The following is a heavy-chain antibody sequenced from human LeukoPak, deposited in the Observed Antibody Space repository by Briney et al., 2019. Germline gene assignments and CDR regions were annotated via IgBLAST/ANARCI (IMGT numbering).Heavy chain of an antibody. J-gene: IGHJ3*02. CDR1: GGSFSGYY. V-gene: IGHV4-34*01. Sequence: SETLSLTCAVYGGSFSGYYWSWIRQPPGKGLEWIGEITHSGSTNYNPSLKSRVTISVDTSKNQFSLKLSSVTAADTAVYYCARGLVVGGTGVWTFDIWGQGTMVTVSS. CDR2: ITHSGST. D-gene: IGHD1-26*01. CDR3: ARGLVVGGTGVWTFDI.